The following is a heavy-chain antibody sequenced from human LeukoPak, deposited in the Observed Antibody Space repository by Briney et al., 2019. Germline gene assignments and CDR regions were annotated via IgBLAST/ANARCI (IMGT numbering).Heavy chain of an antibody. Sequence: GSSVKVSCKASGGTFSSYAISWVRQAPGQGLEWMGRIIPIFGIANYAQKFQGRVTITADKSTSTAYMELSSLRSEDTAVYYCARELYYYDSSGSSDYWGQGTLVTVSS. J-gene: IGHJ4*02. CDR3: ARELYYYDSSGSSDY. CDR2: IIPIFGIA. V-gene: IGHV1-69*04. CDR1: GGTFSSYA. D-gene: IGHD3-22*01.